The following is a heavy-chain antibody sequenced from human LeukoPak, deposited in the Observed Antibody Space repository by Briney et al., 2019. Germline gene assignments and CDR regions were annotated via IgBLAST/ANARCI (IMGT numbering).Heavy chain of an antibody. CDR3: ARDYVYAFDY. D-gene: IGHD2/OR15-2a*01. CDR1: GFSFSSYS. CDR2: ISGDGNAK. V-gene: IGHV3-48*01. J-gene: IGHJ4*02. Sequence: GGSLRLSCAASGFSFSSYSINWVRQAPGKGLEWVTYISGDGNAKHYTDSVKGRFTISRDNAKNALYLQMNSLRAEDTAVYFCARDYVYAFDYWGQGTLVTVSS.